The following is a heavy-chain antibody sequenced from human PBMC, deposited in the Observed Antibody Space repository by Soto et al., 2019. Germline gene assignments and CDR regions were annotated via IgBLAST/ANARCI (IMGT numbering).Heavy chain of an antibody. CDR1: GYTFTSYD. J-gene: IGHJ1*01. CDR2: MNPNSGNT. Sequence: ASVKVSCKASGYTFTSYDINWVRQATGQGLEWMGWMNPNSGNTGYAQKFQGRVTMTRNTSISTAYMELSSLRSEDTAVYYCARGPRRYVTVTFVQHWGQGTLVTVSS. CDR3: ARGPRRYVTVTFVQH. D-gene: IGHD1-1*01. V-gene: IGHV1-8*01.